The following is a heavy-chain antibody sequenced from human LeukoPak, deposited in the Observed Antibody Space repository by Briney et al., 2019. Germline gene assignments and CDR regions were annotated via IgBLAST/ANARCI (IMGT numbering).Heavy chain of an antibody. CDR2: INQSGAT. Sequence: SETLSLTCSVYGGSFSDYDWSWVRQAPGRGLQWIGEINQSGATNCDPSLKSRVTMSIDTSKSQFSLSLRSVTAADTAVYFCARYVPVKTGPTRASFDYWGQGILVTVSS. D-gene: IGHD1-1*01. V-gene: IGHV4-34*01. CDR3: ARYVPVKTGPTRASFDY. J-gene: IGHJ4*02. CDR1: GGSFSDYD.